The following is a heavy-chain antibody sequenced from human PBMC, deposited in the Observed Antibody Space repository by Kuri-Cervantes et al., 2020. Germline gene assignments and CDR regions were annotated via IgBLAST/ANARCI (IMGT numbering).Heavy chain of an antibody. Sequence: GDSLKISCAASGFTVSSNYMSWVRQAPGKGLEWVSVIYSGGSTYYADSVKGRFTISRDNAKNSLYLQMNSLRDEDTAVYYCARCTAAGHFDYWGQGTLVTVSS. CDR3: ARCTAAGHFDY. J-gene: IGHJ4*02. CDR2: IYSGGST. CDR1: GFTVSSNY. D-gene: IGHD6-13*01. V-gene: IGHV3-53*01.